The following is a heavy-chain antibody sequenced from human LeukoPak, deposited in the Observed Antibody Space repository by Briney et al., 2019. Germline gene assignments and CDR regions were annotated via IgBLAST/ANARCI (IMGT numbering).Heavy chain of an antibody. CDR1: GYTFASYG. V-gene: IGHV1-18*01. D-gene: IGHD1-7*01. CDR2: ISAYNGNT. Sequence: ASVKVSCKASGYTFASYGFSWVRQAPGQGLEWMGWISAYNGNTNYAQKLQGRVTMTTDTSTSTAYMELRSLRSDDTAVYYCARDGPGTGSTIDYFDYWGQGTLVTVSS. CDR3: ARDGPGTGSTIDYFDY. J-gene: IGHJ4*02.